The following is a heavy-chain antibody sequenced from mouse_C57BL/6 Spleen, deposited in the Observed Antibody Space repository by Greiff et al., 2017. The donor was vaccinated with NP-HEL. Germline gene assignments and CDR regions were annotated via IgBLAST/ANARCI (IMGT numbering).Heavy chain of an antibody. V-gene: IGHV1-4*01. CDR1: GYTFTSYT. Sequence: QVQLQQSGAELARPGASVKMSCKASGYTFTSYTMHWVKQRPGQGLEWIGYINPSSGYTKYNQKFKDKATLTADKSSSTAYMQLSSLTSEDSAVYYCARWGLRPHFDYWGQGTTLTVSS. CDR2: INPSSGYT. CDR3: ARWGLRPHFDY. J-gene: IGHJ2*01. D-gene: IGHD3-1*01.